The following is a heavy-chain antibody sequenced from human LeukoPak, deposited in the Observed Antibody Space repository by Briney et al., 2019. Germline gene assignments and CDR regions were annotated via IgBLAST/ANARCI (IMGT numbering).Heavy chain of an antibody. Sequence: KTSETLSLTCTVSGGSISSGDYYWSWIRQPPGKGLEWIGYIYYSGSTYYNPSLKSRVTISVDTSKNQFSLKLSSVTAADTAVYYCARVDLIVVVPAAPHDAFDIWGQGTMVTVSS. CDR1: GGSISSGDYY. CDR2: IYYSGST. J-gene: IGHJ3*02. CDR3: ARVDLIVVVPAAPHDAFDI. V-gene: IGHV4-30-4*08. D-gene: IGHD2-2*01.